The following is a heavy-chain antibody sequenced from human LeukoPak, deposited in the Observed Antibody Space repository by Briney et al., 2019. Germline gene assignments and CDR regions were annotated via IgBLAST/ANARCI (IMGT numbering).Heavy chain of an antibody. CDR1: GGSISSYY. J-gene: IGHJ4*02. V-gene: IGHV4-59*01. CDR3: ARGRYFDWSKFYFDY. Sequence: KSSETLSLTCTVSGGSISSYYWSWTRQPPGKGLEWIGYIYYSGNTNYNPSLKSRVTISVDTSKNQFSLKLSSVTAADTAVYYCARGRYFDWSKFYFDYWGQGTLVTVSS. CDR2: IYYSGNT. D-gene: IGHD3-9*01.